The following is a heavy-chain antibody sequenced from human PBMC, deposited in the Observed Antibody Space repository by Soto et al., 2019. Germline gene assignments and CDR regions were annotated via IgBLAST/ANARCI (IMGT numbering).Heavy chain of an antibody. D-gene: IGHD2-15*01. CDR1: GFTFSSYW. CDR3: ARGTGNIVVVYNWFDP. Sequence: GGSLRLSCAASGFTFSSYWMRWVRQAPGKGLVWVSHINSDGSSTSYADSVKGRFTISRDNAKNTLYLQMNSLRAEDTAVYYCARGTGNIVVVYNWFDPWGQGTLVTVSS. V-gene: IGHV3-74*01. J-gene: IGHJ5*02. CDR2: INSDGSST.